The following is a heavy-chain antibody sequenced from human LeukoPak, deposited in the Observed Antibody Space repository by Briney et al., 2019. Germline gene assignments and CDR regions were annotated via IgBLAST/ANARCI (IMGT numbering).Heavy chain of an antibody. J-gene: IGHJ3*01. CDR2: INPNSGDT. V-gene: IGHV1-2*02. CDR1: GYIFTGYY. D-gene: IGHD6-19*01. Sequence: ASVKVSCKASGYIFTGYYMHWVRQAPGQGLEWMGWINPNSGDTKYAQKFQGRVTMTRDTSISTAYMDLSSLRSDDTAVYYCARDHPYSSGWHGRVEAFDLWGQGTTVTVSS. CDR3: ARDHPYSSGWHGRVEAFDL.